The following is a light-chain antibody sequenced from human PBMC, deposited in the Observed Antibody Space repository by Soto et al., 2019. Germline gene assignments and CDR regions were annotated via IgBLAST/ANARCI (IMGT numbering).Light chain of an antibody. CDR1: QSVSSN. Sequence: EIVMTQSPATLSVSRGERATLSCRASQSVSSNLAWYQQKPGQAPRLLIYGASTRATGIPARFSGSGSGTEFTLTISSLQSEDFAVYYCQQYNNWPATFGQGTK. CDR3: QQYNNWPAT. V-gene: IGKV3-15*01. J-gene: IGKJ1*01. CDR2: GAS.